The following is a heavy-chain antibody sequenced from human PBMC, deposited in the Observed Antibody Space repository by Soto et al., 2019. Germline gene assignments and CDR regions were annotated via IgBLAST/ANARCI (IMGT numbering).Heavy chain of an antibody. Sequence: PSGTLSLTCTVSEGSINWSPDYWGWLRQPPGKEPQWIASVHYTASTTYYNPSLKSRVTISVDTSKNQFSLNLRSVTAADTAIYYCARATPGYPGRAFQIWGQGEMVTV. CDR2: VHYTAST. V-gene: IGHV4-39*02. CDR1: EGSINWSPDY. CDR3: ARATPGYPGRAFQI. D-gene: IGHD2-15*01. J-gene: IGHJ3*02.